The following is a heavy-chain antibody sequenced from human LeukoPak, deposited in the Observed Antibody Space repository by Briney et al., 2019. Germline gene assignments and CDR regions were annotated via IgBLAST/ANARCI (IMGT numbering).Heavy chain of an antibody. CDR2: ISAYNGNT. J-gene: IGHJ6*02. Sequence: ASVKVSCKASGYTFTSYGISWVRQAPGQGLEWMGWISAYNGNTNYAQKLQGRVTMTTDTSTSTAYMELRSLRSDDTAVYYCARDYYGSGSYYETFYYYGMDVWGQGTTVTVSS. D-gene: IGHD3-10*01. V-gene: IGHV1-18*01. CDR1: GYTFTSYG. CDR3: ARDYYGSGSYYETFYYYGMDV.